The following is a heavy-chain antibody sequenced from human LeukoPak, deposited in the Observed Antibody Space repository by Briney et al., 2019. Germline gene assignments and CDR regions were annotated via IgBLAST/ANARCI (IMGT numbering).Heavy chain of an antibody. CDR2: INHSGSA. D-gene: IGHD4-17*01. J-gene: IGHJ4*02. CDR1: GGSFSGYY. Sequence: SETLSLTCAVYGGSFSGYYWSWIRQPPGKGLEWIGEINHSGSANYNPSLKSRVTISVDTSKNQFSLKLSSVTAADTAVYYCARISKSDYYYFDYWGQGTLVTVSS. CDR3: ARISKSDYYYFDY. V-gene: IGHV4-34*01.